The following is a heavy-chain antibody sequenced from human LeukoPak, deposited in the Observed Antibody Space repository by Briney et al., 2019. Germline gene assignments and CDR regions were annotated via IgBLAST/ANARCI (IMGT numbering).Heavy chain of an antibody. D-gene: IGHD2-2*01. CDR1: GFTFSSYS. V-gene: IGHV3-48*01. CDR2: ISSSGNTI. J-gene: IGHJ6*03. Sequence: PGGSLRLSCAASGFTFSSYSMNWVRQAPGKGLEWVSYISSSGNTIHYADSVKGRFTISRDNSKNTLYLQMNSLRAEDTAVYYCAKDPAMIIYYYYMDVWGKGTTVTVSS. CDR3: AKDPAMIIYYYYMDV.